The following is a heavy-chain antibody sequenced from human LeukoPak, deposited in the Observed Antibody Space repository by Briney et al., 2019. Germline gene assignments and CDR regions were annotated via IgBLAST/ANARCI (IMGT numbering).Heavy chain of an antibody. CDR1: GGSVSNDY. Sequence: SETLSLTCTVSGGSVSNDYWSWIRQPPGKGLEWIAYIKNNGSTNYNPSIKSRVTISVDTSKNQFSLKLSSETAADTAVYYCARRGYSYGYVFDYWGQGTLVTVSS. J-gene: IGHJ4*02. V-gene: IGHV4-59*08. CDR3: ARRGYSYGYVFDY. CDR2: IKNNGST. D-gene: IGHD5-18*01.